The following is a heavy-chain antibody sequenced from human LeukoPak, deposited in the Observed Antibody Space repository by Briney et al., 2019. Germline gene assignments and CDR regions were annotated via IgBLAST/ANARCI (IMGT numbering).Heavy chain of an antibody. CDR3: AREKYSSSRGLGY. CDR1: GYTFNNHY. Sequence: ASVKVSCKASGYTFNNHYMYWVRQAPGQGLEWMGVINPSGGSTSYAQKFQGRVTMTRDTSTRTVYMEVNSLRSEDTAVYYCAREKYSSSRGLGYWGQGTLVTVSS. D-gene: IGHD6-6*01. V-gene: IGHV1-46*02. CDR2: INPSGGST. J-gene: IGHJ4*02.